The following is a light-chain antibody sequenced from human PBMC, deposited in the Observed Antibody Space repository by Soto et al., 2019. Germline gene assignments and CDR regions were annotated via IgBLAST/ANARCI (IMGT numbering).Light chain of an antibody. V-gene: IGKV3-20*01. CDR2: GAS. J-gene: IGKJ2*01. CDR1: QSISSSH. Sequence: EIVLTQSPGTLSLSPGERATLSCRASQSISSSHLAWYQQKPGQAPRLLIYGASSRATGIPDRFSGSGSGTDFTLTISRLEPEDFAVYYCQQSGTSPPYTFGQGTKLQIQ. CDR3: QQSGTSPPYT.